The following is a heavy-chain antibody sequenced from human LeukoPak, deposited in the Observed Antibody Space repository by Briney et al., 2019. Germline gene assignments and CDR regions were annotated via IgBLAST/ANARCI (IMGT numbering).Heavy chain of an antibody. CDR3: ARAPYGGKAIGPYDY. D-gene: IGHD4-23*01. CDR1: GFTFSDYY. Sequence: GGSLRLFCAASGFTFSDYYMSWIRQAPGKGLEWVSYISSSGSTIYYADSVKGRFTISRDNAKNSLYLQMNSLRAEDTAVYYCARAPYGGKAIGPYDYWGQGTLVTVSS. V-gene: IGHV3-11*04. CDR2: ISSSGSTI. J-gene: IGHJ4*02.